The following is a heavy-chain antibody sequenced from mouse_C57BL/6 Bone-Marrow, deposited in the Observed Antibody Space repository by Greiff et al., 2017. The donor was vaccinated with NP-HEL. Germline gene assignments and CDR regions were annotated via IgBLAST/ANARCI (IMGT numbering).Heavy chain of an antibody. CDR2: INPNYGTT. D-gene: IGHD6-1*01. V-gene: IGHV1-39*01. J-gene: IGHJ4*01. CDR1: GYSFTDYN. CDR3: AKRKDPLPDYYAMDY. Sequence: VQLQQSGPELVKPGASVKISCKASGYSFTDYNMNWVKQSNGKSLEWIGVINPNYGTTSYNQKFKGKATLTVDQSSSTAYMQINNLPSEDSAVYDCAKRKDPLPDYYAMDYWGQGTSVTVSS.